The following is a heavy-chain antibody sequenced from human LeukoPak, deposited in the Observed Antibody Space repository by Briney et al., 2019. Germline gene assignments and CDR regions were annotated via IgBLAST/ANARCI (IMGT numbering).Heavy chain of an antibody. CDR2: ITPNSDDT. CDR1: GGTFSSYA. Sequence: GASVKVSRKASGGTFSSYAISWVRQAPGQGLEWMGWITPNSDDTDYAQKFQGRVSMTRDTSISTAYMELSSLRSDDTAVYYCARSPIGLGFFDYWGQGTLVTVSS. D-gene: IGHD7-27*01. V-gene: IGHV1-2*02. J-gene: IGHJ4*02. CDR3: ARSPIGLGFFDY.